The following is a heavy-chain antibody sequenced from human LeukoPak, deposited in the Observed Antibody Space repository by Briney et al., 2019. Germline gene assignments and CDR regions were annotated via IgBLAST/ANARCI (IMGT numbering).Heavy chain of an antibody. J-gene: IGHJ4*02. V-gene: IGHV4-39*01. Sequence: WETLSLTCTVSGASISSSIYYWGWIRQPPGKGLEWIGSIYYSGSTYYNPSLKSRVTISVDTSKNQSSLKLSSVTAADTAVYYCARQERYCSNGVCLKHFDYWGQGTLVTVSS. CDR1: GASISSSIYY. CDR2: IYYSGST. D-gene: IGHD2-8*01. CDR3: ARQERYCSNGVCLKHFDY.